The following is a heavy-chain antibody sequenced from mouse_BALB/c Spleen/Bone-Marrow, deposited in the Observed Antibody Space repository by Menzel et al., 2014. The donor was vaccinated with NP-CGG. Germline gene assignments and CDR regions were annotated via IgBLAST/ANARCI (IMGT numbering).Heavy chain of an antibody. D-gene: IGHD1-1*01. CDR1: GYSFTGYN. J-gene: IGHJ4*01. V-gene: IGHV1-39*01. Sequence: EVQLQQSGPELEKPGASVKISCKASGYSFTGYNMNWVKQSNGKSLEWIGDIDPYYDGTSYNQKLKDKATLTVDKSSSTAYMQPKSLTSEDSAVYYCAISVSLRAMDYWGQGTSVTVSS. CDR2: IDPYYDGT. CDR3: AISVSLRAMDY.